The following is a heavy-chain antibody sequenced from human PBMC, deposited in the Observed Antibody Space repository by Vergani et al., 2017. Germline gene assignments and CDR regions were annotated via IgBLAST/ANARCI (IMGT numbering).Heavy chain of an antibody. CDR2: IYTSGST. V-gene: IGHV4-61*02. CDR1: GSSISSGSYY. Sequence: QVQLQESGPGLVKPSQTLSLTCTVSGSSISSGSYYWSWIRQPAGKGLEWIGRIYTSGSTNYNPSLKSRVTISVDTSKNQFSLKLSSVTAADTAVYYCARGTTLLIAAAGRAWFDPWGQGTLVTVSS. CDR3: ARGTTLLIAAAGRAWFDP. J-gene: IGHJ5*02. D-gene: IGHD6-13*01.